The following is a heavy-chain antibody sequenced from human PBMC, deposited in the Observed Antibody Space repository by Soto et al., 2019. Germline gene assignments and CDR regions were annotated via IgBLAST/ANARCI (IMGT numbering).Heavy chain of an antibody. J-gene: IGHJ4*02. CDR2: IYYSGTT. CDR3: ARREIQGPIDY. D-gene: IGHD1-26*01. CDR1: GYSISSSNW. V-gene: IGHV4-28*01. Sequence: QVQLQESGPGLVKPSDTLSLTCAVSGYSISSSNWWGWIRQPPGKGLEWIGYIYYSGTTYYNPSLKSRLTMSVDPSKNHFSLKLTSVTAVDTAVDYCARREIQGPIDYWGQGTLVTVSS.